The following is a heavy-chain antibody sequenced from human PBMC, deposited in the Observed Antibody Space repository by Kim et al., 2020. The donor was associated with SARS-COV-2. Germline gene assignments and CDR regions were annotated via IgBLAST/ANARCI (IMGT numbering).Heavy chain of an antibody. D-gene: IGHD3-10*01. J-gene: IGHJ3*02. Sequence: GGSLRLSCAASGFTFSSYAMQWVRQAPGKGLEWVAVISYDGSNKYYADSVKGRFTISRDNSKNTLYLQMNSLRAEDTAVYYCARDRLWFGELLGGWDAFDIWGQGTMVTVSS. V-gene: IGHV3-30-3*01. CDR3: ARDRLWFGELLGGWDAFDI. CDR1: GFTFSSYA. CDR2: ISYDGSNK.